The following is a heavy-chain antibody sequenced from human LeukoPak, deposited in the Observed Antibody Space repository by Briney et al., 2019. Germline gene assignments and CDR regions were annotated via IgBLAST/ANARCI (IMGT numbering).Heavy chain of an antibody. CDR2: INHSGST. D-gene: IGHD3-22*01. CDR1: GGSFSGYY. V-gene: IGHV4-34*01. Sequence: PSETLSLTCAVYGGSFSGYYWSWIRQPPGKGLEWIGEINHSGSTNYNPSLKSRVTISVDTSKNQFSLKLSSVTAADTAVHYCARGRRYYVSSGYSMDYWGQGTLVTVSS. J-gene: IGHJ4*02. CDR3: ARGRRYYVSSGYSMDY.